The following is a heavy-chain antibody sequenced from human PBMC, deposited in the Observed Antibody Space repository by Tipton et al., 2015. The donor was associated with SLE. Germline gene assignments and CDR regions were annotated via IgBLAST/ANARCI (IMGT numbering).Heavy chain of an antibody. D-gene: IGHD3-3*01. CDR2: INHSGST. J-gene: IGHJ6*03. CDR1: GDSISSTSYY. CDR3: ARAAYYDFWSGYPMDV. V-gene: IGHV4-39*07. Sequence: TLSLTCTVSGDSISSTSYYWSWIRQPPGKGLEWIGEINHSGSTNYNPSLKSRVTISVDTSKNQFSLKVSSVTAADTAVYFCARAAYYDFWSGYPMDVWGEGTTVTVSS.